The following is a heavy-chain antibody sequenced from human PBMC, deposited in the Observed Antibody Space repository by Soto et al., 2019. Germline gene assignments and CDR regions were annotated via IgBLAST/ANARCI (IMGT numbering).Heavy chain of an antibody. D-gene: IGHD3-9*01. Sequence: ASVKVSCKASGYTFTSYDINWVRQATGQGLEWMGWMNPNSGNTNYAQKFQGRVTMTRDTSISTAYMELSRLRSDDTAVYYCARETGGDDILTGYPLYYHYYGMDVWGQGTTVTVSS. V-gene: IGHV1-8*01. CDR1: GYTFTSYD. CDR3: ARETGGDDILTGYPLYYHYYGMDV. J-gene: IGHJ6*02. CDR2: MNPNSGNT.